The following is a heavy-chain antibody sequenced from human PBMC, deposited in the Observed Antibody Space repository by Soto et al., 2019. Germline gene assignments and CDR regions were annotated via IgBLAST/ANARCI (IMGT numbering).Heavy chain of an antibody. V-gene: IGHV1-69*13. D-gene: IGHD3-22*01. CDR2: IIPIFGTA. J-gene: IGHJ6*02. CDR3: ARRGNYYDSSGYYYSIYYYGMDG. Sequence: SVKVSCKASGGTFSSYAISWVRQAPGQGLEWMGGIIPIFGTANYAQKFQGRVTITADESTSTAYMELSSLRSEDTAVYYCARRGNYYDSSGYYYSIYYYGMDGWG. CDR1: GGTFSSYA.